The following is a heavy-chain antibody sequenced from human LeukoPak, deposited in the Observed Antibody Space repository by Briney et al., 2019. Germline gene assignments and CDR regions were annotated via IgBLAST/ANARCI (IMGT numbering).Heavy chain of an antibody. Sequence: GGSLRLSCTVSGFTVSSNSMSWVRQAPGKGLEWVSFIYSDNTHYSDSVKGRFTISRDNSKNTLYLQMNSLRAEDTAVYYCARVQYYYDSSGYYSLVGFDYWGQGTLVTVSS. J-gene: IGHJ4*02. CDR2: IYSDNT. D-gene: IGHD3-22*01. CDR1: GFTVSSNS. CDR3: ARVQYYYDSSGYYSLVGFDY. V-gene: IGHV3-53*01.